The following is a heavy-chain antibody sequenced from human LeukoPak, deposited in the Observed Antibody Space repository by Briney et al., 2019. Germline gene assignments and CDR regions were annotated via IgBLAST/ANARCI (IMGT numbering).Heavy chain of an antibody. V-gene: IGHV1-18*01. CDR1: GYTFTSYD. D-gene: IGHD3-9*01. J-gene: IGHJ4*02. CDR3: ARVDLLTGYYFFDY. Sequence: GASVKVSCKASGYTFTSYDINWVRQATGQGLEWVGWIRGDNGNTNYAQKFQGRVTMTTETSTSTAYMELGSLGSDETAVYYCARVDLLTGYYFFDYWGQGTLVTVSS. CDR2: IRGDNGNT.